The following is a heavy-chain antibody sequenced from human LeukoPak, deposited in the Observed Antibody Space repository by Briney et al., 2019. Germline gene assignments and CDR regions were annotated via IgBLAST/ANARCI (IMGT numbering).Heavy chain of an antibody. CDR3: AKDSHWVLFDD. Sequence: GGSLRLSCSASGFTFTTYGMNWVRQAPGKGLEWVSGIGGSGTRTYYADSVKGRFTISRDNSKNTLYLQMNSLRDEDTAVYYCAKDSHWVLFDDWGQGTLVTVSS. V-gene: IGHV3-23*01. D-gene: IGHD2-2*03. CDR1: GFTFTTYG. CDR2: IGGSGTRT. J-gene: IGHJ4*02.